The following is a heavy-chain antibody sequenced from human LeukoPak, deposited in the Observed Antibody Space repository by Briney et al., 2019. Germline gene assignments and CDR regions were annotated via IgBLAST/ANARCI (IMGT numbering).Heavy chain of an antibody. J-gene: IGHJ4*02. CDR2: ISAYNGNT. V-gene: IGHV1-18*01. Sequence: ASVKVSCKASGYTFTSYGISWVRQAPGQGLEWMGWISAYNGNTNYAQKLQGRVTMTTDTSTSTAYMELRSLRSDDTAVYYCALIYCSSTSCYSTLDYWGQGTLVTVSS. D-gene: IGHD2-2*01. CDR1: GYTFTSYG. CDR3: ALIYCSSTSCYSTLDY.